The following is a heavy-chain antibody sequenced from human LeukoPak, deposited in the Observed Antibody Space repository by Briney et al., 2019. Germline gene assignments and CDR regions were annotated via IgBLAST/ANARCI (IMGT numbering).Heavy chain of an antibody. CDR2: IYWDDDK. CDR3: AQGNRDDFWSGHWVFDY. V-gene: IGHV2-5*02. J-gene: IGHJ4*02. D-gene: IGHD3-3*01. Sequence: SGPTLVKPTQTLTLTCTFSGFSLSTSGVGVGWIRQPPGKALEWLALIYWDDDKRYSPSLKSRLTITKDTSKNQVVLTMTNMDPVDTATYYCAQGNRDDFWSGHWVFDYWGQGTLVTVSS. CDR1: GFSLSTSGVG.